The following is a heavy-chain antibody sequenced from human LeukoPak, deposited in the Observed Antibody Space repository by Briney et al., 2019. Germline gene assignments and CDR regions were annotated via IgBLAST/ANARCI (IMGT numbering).Heavy chain of an antibody. CDR1: GYTFTSYG. CDR2: ISAYNGNT. V-gene: IGHV1-18*01. Sequence: ASVKVSCKASGYTFTSYGISWVRQAPGQGLEWMGWISAYNGNTNYAQELQGRVTMTTDTSTSTAYMELSSLRSEDTAVYYCARSAEGARDAFDIWGQGTMVTVSS. CDR3: ARSAEGARDAFDI. D-gene: IGHD1-26*01. J-gene: IGHJ3*02.